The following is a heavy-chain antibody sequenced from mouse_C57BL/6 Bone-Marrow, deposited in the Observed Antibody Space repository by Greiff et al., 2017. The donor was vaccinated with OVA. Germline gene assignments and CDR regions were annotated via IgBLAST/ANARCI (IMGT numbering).Heavy chain of an antibody. CDR3: AQGDYWYFDV. CDR1: GFTFSSYG. CDR2: ISSCGSYT. V-gene: IGHV5-6*02. J-gene: IGHJ1*03. Sequence: DVKLVESGGDLVKPGGSLKLSCAASGFTFSSYGMSWVRQTPDKRLEWVATISSCGSYTYYPDSVKGRFTISRDNAKNTLYLQMSSLKSEDTAMYYCAQGDYWYFDVWGTGTTVTVSS.